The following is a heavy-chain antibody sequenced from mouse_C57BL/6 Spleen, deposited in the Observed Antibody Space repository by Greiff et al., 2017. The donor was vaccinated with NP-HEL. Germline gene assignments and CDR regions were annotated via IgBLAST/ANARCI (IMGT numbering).Heavy chain of an antibody. J-gene: IGHJ2*01. CDR3: AYYDGSSFDY. Sequence: VQLQQSGPELVKPGASVKISCKASGYAFSSSWMNWVKQRPGKGLEWIGRIYPGDGDTNYNGKFKGKATLTADKSSSTAYMQLSSLTSEDSAVYFCAYYDGSSFDYWGQGTTLTVSS. V-gene: IGHV1-82*01. CDR2: IYPGDGDT. CDR1: GYAFSSSW. D-gene: IGHD1-1*01.